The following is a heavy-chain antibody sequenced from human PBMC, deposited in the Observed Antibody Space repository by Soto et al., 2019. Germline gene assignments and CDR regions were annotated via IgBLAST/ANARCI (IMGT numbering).Heavy chain of an antibody. V-gene: IGHV1-46*03. CDR1: GYSFTSHY. Sequence: ASVKVSCKAIGYSFTSHYMHWVRQAPGQGLEWMGTIYPGGVNIGYAQKFKGRVTMTKDTSTSTVYMELNSLTSEDTAVYYCARGGHDWNDSPPALDYWG. CDR2: IYPGGVNI. J-gene: IGHJ4*01. CDR3: ARGGHDWNDSPPALDY. D-gene: IGHD1-1*01.